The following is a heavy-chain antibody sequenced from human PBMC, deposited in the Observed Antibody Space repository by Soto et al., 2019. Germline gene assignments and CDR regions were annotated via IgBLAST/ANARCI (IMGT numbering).Heavy chain of an antibody. V-gene: IGHV1-46*01. CDR3: ARQEGNWFDP. J-gene: IGHJ5*02. CDR2: INPSGDST. Sequence: ASVKVSCKASGYTFTRYDINWVRQATGQGLEWMGIINPSGDSTRYAQKFQGRGTMTRDTSTSTVYMELSSLKSADPAVYYCARQEGNWFDPWGQGTLVTVSS. CDR1: GYTFTRYD.